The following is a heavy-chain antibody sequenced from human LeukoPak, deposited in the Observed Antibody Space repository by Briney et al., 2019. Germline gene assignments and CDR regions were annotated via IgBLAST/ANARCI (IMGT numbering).Heavy chain of an antibody. D-gene: IGHD3-3*01. J-gene: IGHJ4*02. CDR2: IYPGDSDT. CDR3: ARQNDFRLDY. CDR1: GYTFSSYW. V-gene: IGHV5-51*01. Sequence: PGGSLRISCKGSGYTFSSYWIGWVRQIPGKGLEWMGIIYPGDSDTRYSPSLQGQVTISVDTSIGTAYLQWSSLKASDTAIYYCARQNDFRLDYWGQGTLVTVSS.